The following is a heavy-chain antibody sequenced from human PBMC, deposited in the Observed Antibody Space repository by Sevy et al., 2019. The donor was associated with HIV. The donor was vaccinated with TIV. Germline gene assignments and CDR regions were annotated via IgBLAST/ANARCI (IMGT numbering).Heavy chain of an antibody. CDR2: ISSSSSTI. CDR3: ARVVDYYDSSGYWN. D-gene: IGHD3-22*01. Sequence: GGSLRLSCAASGFTFSSYSMNWVRQAPGKGLEWVSYISSSSSTIYYADSVKGRFTISRDKAKNSLYLQMNSLRDEDTVVYYCARVVDYYDSSGYWNWGQGTLVTVSS. J-gene: IGHJ4*02. CDR1: GFTFSSYS. V-gene: IGHV3-48*02.